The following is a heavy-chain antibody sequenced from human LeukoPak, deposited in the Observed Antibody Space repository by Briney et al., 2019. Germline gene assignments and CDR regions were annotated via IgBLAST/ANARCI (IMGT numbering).Heavy chain of an antibody. D-gene: IGHD5-18*01. CDR3: ARDRWGYSYGGD. J-gene: IGHJ4*02. CDR1: GFTFSSYA. V-gene: IGHV3-30*03. Sequence: GGSLRLSCAASGFTFSSYAMHWVRQAPGKGLEWVALISYDGTNKYYSDSVKGRSTISRDNSKNTLYLQMNSLRAEDTAVYYCARDRWGYSYGGDWGQGTLVTVSS. CDR2: ISYDGTNK.